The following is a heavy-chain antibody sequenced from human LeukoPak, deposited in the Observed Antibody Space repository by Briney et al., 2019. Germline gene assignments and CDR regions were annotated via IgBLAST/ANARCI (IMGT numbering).Heavy chain of an antibody. CDR1: GFTVSSNY. D-gene: IGHD6-13*01. Sequence: QSGGSLRLSCVASGFTVSSNYMTWVRQAPGKGLEWVANIKQDGSDKYYVDSVRGRFAISRDNAKSSLFLQMNSLRAEDTAVYYCARDSGWFRFDYWGQGTLVTVSS. V-gene: IGHV3-7*03. CDR2: IKQDGSDK. CDR3: ARDSGWFRFDY. J-gene: IGHJ4*02.